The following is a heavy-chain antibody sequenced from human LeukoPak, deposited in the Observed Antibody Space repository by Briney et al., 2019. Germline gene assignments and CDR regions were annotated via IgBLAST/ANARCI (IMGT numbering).Heavy chain of an antibody. J-gene: IGHJ4*02. V-gene: IGHV1-24*01. CDR1: GYTLTELS. CDR3: ATRIAAAGTEDY. CDR2: FDPEDGET. D-gene: IGHD6-13*01. Sequence: ASVKVSCKVSGYTLTELSMHWVRQAPGKGLEWMGGFDPEDGETIYAQKFRGRVTMTEDTSTDTAYMELSSLRSEDTAVYYCATRIAAAGTEDYWGQGTLVTVSS.